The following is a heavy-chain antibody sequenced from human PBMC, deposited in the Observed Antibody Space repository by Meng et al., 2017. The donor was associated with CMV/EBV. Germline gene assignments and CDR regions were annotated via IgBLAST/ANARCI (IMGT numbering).Heavy chain of an antibody. Sequence: GGLLRFSCAASGFTFSSYGMHWVRQAPGKGLEWVAVIWYDGSNKYYADSVKGRFTISRDNSKNTLYLQMNSLRAEDTAVYYCARDYYGSGTDGFDYWGQGTLVTVSS. CDR3: ARDYYGSGTDGFDY. J-gene: IGHJ4*02. D-gene: IGHD3-10*01. V-gene: IGHV3-33*01. CDR2: IWYDGSNK. CDR1: GFTFSSYG.